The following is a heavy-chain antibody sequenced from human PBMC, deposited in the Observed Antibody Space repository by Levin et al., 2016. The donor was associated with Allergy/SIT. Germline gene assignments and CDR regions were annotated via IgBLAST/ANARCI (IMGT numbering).Heavy chain of an antibody. J-gene: IGHJ6*02. V-gene: IGHV3-30*04. CDR2: ISYDGSNK. Sequence: WIRQPPGKGLEWVAVISYDGSNKYYADSVKGRFTISRDNSKNTLYLQMNSLRAEDTAVYYCARDRCSSTSCYLYYYYYGMDVWGQGTTVTVSS. CDR3: ARDRCSSTSCYLYYYYYGMDV. D-gene: IGHD2-2*01.